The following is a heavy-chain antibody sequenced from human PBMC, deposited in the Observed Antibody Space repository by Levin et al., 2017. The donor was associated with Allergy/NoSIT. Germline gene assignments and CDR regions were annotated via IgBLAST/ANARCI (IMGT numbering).Heavy chain of an antibody. CDR2: ISTDNGHR. J-gene: IGHJ4*02. CDR1: GYIFNMYG. CDR3: ARGQGGYESFDQ. V-gene: IGHV1-18*01. Sequence: ASVKVSCKASGYIFNMYGINWVRQAPGQGLEWMGWISTDNGHRDYAQKVQGRVSMTTDRSTTTAYMELTSLTSDDTAMYFCARGQGGYESFDQWCQGSLVTVSS. D-gene: IGHD3-22*01.